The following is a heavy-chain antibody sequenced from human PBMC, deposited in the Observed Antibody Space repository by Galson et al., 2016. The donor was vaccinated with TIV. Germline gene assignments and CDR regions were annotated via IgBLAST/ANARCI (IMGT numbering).Heavy chain of an antibody. CDR3: AKARGYSYGSPRDYYYGMGV. V-gene: IGHV3-9*01. D-gene: IGHD5-18*01. J-gene: IGHJ6*02. Sequence: SLRLSCAASGFTFEDYGMQWVRQTPGKGLEWVSGISSNSVSRGYADSVKGRFTIFRDNAKESLYVQMNSLRVKDTALYYCAKARGYSYGSPRDYYYGMGVWGQGTTVTVSS. CDR2: ISSNSVSR. CDR1: GFTFEDYG.